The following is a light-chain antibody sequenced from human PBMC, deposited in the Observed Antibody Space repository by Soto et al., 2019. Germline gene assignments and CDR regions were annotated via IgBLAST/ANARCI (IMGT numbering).Light chain of an antibody. CDR1: SSNIGSNY. CDR3: AAWDASLRGLV. J-gene: IGLJ2*01. Sequence: QSVLTQPPSASGTPGQRVTISCSGSSSNIGSNYVYWYQQLPGTAPKLLLYRNNQRPSGVPDRFSGSKSGTSASLAISGLRSEAEADYYFAAWDASLRGLVFGGGTKVTVL. V-gene: IGLV1-47*01. CDR2: RNN.